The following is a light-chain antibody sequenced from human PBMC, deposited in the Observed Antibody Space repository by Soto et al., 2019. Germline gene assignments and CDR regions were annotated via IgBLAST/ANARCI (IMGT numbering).Light chain of an antibody. V-gene: IGLV2-14*01. CDR1: SSDVGGYNY. J-gene: IGLJ7*01. CDR2: DVS. CDR3: SSYTGSSYAV. Sequence: QSVLTQPASVSGSPGQSITISCTGTSSDVGGYNYVSWYQQHPGKAPKLMIYDVSNRPSGVSNRFSGSKSGNTASLTISGLQAEDEADYYCSSYTGSSYAVFGVGTQLTVL.